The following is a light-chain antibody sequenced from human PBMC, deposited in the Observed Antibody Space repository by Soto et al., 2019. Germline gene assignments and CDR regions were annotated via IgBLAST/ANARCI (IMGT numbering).Light chain of an antibody. J-gene: IGKJ1*01. Sequence: DIPMTQSPSTLSASVGDRVTITCRASQSISSWLAWYQQKPGKAPKLLIYKASSLESGVPSRFSGSGSGTEFTLTISSLQPDDFATYYCQTFGQGTKVEIK. CDR1: QSISSW. V-gene: IGKV1-5*03. CDR2: KAS. CDR3: QT.